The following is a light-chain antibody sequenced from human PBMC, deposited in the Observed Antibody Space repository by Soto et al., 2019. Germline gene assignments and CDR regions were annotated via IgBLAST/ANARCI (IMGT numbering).Light chain of an antibody. Sequence: IQMTQAPSSLSASVGDKVTITCRAGQSVSNYVNWYQHKPGKPPNLLIYVASSLQSGVPSRFSGSGSGTDFTLTISSLQPEDVATDYCQQGSTYHTFGGGTKVEIK. J-gene: IGKJ4*01. CDR1: QSVSNY. CDR3: QQGSTYHT. CDR2: VAS. V-gene: IGKV1-39*01.